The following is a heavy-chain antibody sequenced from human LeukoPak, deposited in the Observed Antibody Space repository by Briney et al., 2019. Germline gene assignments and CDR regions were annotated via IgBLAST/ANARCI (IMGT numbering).Heavy chain of an antibody. D-gene: IGHD3-10*01. CDR1: GGSISSSNW. V-gene: IGHV4-4*02. CDR3: ARGSRVRGVTNWFDP. Sequence: KASETLSLTCAVSGGSISSSNWWGWVRQPPGKGLEWIGEIYHSGSTNYNPSLKSRVTISVDKSKNQFSLKLSSVTAADTAVYYCARGSRVRGVTNWFDPWGQGTLVTVSS. CDR2: IYHSGST. J-gene: IGHJ5*02.